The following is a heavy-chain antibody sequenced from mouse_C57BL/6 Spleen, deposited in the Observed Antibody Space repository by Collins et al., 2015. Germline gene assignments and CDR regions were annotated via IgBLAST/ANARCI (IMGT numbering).Heavy chain of an antibody. CDR3: ARDYYGSSWYFDV. CDR2: INPNNGGT. CDR1: GYTFTDYY. Sequence: EVQLQQSGPELVKPGASVKTSCKASGYTFTDYYMNWVKQSHGKSLEWIGDINPNNGGTSYNQKFTGKATLTIDKSSSTAYMELRSLTSEDSAVYYCARDYYGSSWYFDVWGTGTTVTVSS. J-gene: IGHJ1*03. V-gene: IGHV1-26*01. D-gene: IGHD1-1*01.